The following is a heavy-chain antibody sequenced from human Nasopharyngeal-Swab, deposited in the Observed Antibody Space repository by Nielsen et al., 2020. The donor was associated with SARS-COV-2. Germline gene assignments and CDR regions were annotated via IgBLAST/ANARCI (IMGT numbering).Heavy chain of an antibody. CDR1: GYTSTGFD. V-gene: IGHV1-69*04. CDR2: IIPILGIA. CDR3: ASQFYSSSWSGEKNYYYYGMDV. D-gene: IGHD6-13*01. J-gene: IGHJ6*02. Sequence: SVKVSCKASGYTSTGFDINWVRHVAGQGLEWMGRIIPILGIANYAQKFQGRVTITADKSTSTAYMELSSLRSEDTAVYYCASQFYSSSWSGEKNYYYYGMDVWGQGTTVTVSS.